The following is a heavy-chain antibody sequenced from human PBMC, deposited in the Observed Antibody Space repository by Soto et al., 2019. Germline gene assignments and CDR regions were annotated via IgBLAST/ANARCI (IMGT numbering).Heavy chain of an antibody. CDR1: GFRFSTYW. J-gene: IGHJ6*02. V-gene: IGHV3-74*01. Sequence: EVQLVESGGGLVQPGGSLRLSCSASGFRFSTYWMHWVRQAPGKGLVWVSGINSDGSSTRDADSVKGRITISRDNAKKTLYLKMNSLRAEDTAVYYCVRGGYCSGGSCYSNYYGMDVWGQGTTVTVSS. CDR3: VRGGYCSGGSCYSNYYGMDV. CDR2: INSDGSST. D-gene: IGHD2-15*01.